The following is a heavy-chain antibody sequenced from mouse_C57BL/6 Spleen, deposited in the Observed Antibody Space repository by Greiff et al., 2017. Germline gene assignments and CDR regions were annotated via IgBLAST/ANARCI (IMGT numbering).Heavy chain of an antibody. J-gene: IGHJ2*01. D-gene: IGHD3-2*02. V-gene: IGHV1-4*01. CDR2: INPSSGYT. Sequence: VKLMESGAELARPGASVKMSCKASGYTFTSYTMHWVKQRPGQGLEWIGYINPSSGYTKYNQKFKDKATLTADKSSSTAYMQLSSLTSEDSAVYYCARRIDSSGPYYWGQGTTLTVSS. CDR1: GYTFTSYT. CDR3: ARRIDSSGPYY.